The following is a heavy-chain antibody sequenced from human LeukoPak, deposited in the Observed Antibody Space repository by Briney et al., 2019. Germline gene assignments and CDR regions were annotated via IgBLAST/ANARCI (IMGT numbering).Heavy chain of an antibody. CDR3: ARRREDWYFDL. V-gene: IGHV4-59*08. J-gene: IGHJ2*01. Sequence: KSSETLSLTCTVSGGSVSGYFWSWIRQPPGKGLEWIGYISYIGSTNYNPSLKSRVTISVDTSKNQLSLKLTSVTAADTAVYYCARRREDWYFDLWGRGTLVTVSP. CDR2: ISYIGST. CDR1: GGSVSGYF.